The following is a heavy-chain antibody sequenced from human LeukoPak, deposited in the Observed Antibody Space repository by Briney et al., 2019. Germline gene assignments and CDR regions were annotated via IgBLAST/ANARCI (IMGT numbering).Heavy chain of an antibody. CDR2: IYYSGST. J-gene: IGHJ3*02. D-gene: IGHD3-22*01. CDR3: ARKLEGYDSSGYREAFDI. CDR1: GGSISSYY. Sequence: SETLSLTCTVSGGSISSYYWSWIRQPPGKGLEWIGYIYYSGSTNYNPSLKSRVTISVDTSKNQFSLKLSSVTAADTAVYYCARKLEGYDSSGYREAFDIWGQGTMVTVSS. V-gene: IGHV4-59*01.